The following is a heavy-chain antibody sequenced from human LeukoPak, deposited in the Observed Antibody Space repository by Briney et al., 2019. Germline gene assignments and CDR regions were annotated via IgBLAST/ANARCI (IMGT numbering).Heavy chain of an antibody. D-gene: IGHD1-26*01. CDR2: MNYGGAS. CDR1: GGSLSSSSTSY. Sequence: KTSETLSLTCTVSGGSLSSSSTSYWGWIRQPPGKGLEWIGSMNYGGASHYNPSLKSRGTISVDTSKKHFSLKLSSVTAADTAVYYCARVVSGSYSDNYFDYWGQGTLVTVSS. J-gene: IGHJ4*02. CDR3: ARVVSGSYSDNYFDY. V-gene: IGHV4-39*07.